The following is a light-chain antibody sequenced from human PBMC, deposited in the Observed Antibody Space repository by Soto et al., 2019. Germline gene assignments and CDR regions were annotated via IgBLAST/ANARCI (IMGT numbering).Light chain of an antibody. J-gene: IGKJ1*01. CDR3: QQYKSYWT. V-gene: IGKV1-5*01. Sequence: DIHMTQSPSTLSASVIDRVAMTFRASQSISSWLAWYQQKPGKAPKLLISDASSLETGVPSRFSGSGSGTEFTLTINSLQTDDFATYYCQQYKSYWTFGQGTKVDI. CDR2: DAS. CDR1: QSISSW.